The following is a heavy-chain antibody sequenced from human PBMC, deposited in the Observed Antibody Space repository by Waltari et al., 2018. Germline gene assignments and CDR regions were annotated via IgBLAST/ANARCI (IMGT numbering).Heavy chain of an antibody. V-gene: IGHV3-74*03. Sequence: DVKMVESGGGLVQPEGSLRLSCTGSGFTFNKYWMHWVRQAPGKGPEWISHINFDGGDAASADSVRGRFTISGDNVKRTLFLQMNRLRVDDTAVYFGARVTLLRGAHWGQRTLVSVSS. CDR1: GFTFNKYW. CDR2: INFDGGDA. D-gene: IGHD3-10*01. CDR3: ARVTLLRGAH. J-gene: IGHJ1*01.